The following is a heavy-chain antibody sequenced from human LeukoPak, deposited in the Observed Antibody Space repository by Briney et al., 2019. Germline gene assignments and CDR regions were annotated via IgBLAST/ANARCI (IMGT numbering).Heavy chain of an antibody. V-gene: IGHV4-38-2*01. D-gene: IGHD5-12*01. J-gene: IGHJ4*02. CDR1: ISSITSGHY. CDR2: INHSGNT. Sequence: PSETLSLTCAVSISSITSGHYRGWIRQPPGKGLEWIGTINHSGNTYYNSSLKSRISMSVDTSNKQFSLKLNSVTAADTAVYYCARGYGAYGYFDYWGQGTLVTVSS. CDR3: ARGYGAYGYFDY.